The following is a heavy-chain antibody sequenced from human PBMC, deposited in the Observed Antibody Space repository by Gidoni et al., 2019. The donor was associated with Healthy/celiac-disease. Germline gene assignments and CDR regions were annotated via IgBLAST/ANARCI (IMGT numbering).Heavy chain of an antibody. J-gene: IGHJ1*01. V-gene: IGHV3-23*04. CDR2: ISGSGGST. CDR1: GFTFSSYA. CDR3: AKDGLWRDGYNRAEYFQH. Sequence: EVQLVESGGGLVQPGGSLRLSCAASGFTFSSYAMSWVRQAPGKGLEWVSAISGSGGSTYYADSVKGRFTISRDNSKNTLYLQMNSLRAEDTAVYYCAKDGLWRDGYNRAEYFQHWGQGTLVTVSS. D-gene: IGHD5-12*01.